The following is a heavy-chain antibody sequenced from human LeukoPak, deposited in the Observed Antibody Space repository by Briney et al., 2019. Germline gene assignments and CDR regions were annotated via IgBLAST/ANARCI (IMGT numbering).Heavy chain of an antibody. CDR3: ASIPGLTTVTTDAFDI. CDR1: GGSISSSSYY. D-gene: IGHD4-11*01. CDR2: IYYSGST. Sequence: SETLSLTCTVSGGSISSSSYYWGWIRQPPGKGLEWIGYIYYSGSTNYNPSLKSRVTISVDTSKNQFSLKLSSVTAADTAVYYCASIPGLTTVTTDAFDIWGQGTMVTVSS. V-gene: IGHV4-61*05. J-gene: IGHJ3*02.